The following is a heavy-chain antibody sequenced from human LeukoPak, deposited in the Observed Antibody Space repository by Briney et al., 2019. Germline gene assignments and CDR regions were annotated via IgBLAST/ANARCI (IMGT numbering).Heavy chain of an antibody. CDR3: ARDYCSGGSCYQDY. V-gene: IGHV3-30-3*01. CDR2: ISYDGSNK. Sequence: GRSLRLSCAASGFTFSSYAMHWLREAPGKGLEGVAVISYDGSNKYYADSVKGRFTISRDNSKNTLYLQMNSLRAEDTAVYYCARDYCSGGSCYQDYWGQGTLVTVSS. CDR1: GFTFSSYA. J-gene: IGHJ4*02. D-gene: IGHD2-15*01.